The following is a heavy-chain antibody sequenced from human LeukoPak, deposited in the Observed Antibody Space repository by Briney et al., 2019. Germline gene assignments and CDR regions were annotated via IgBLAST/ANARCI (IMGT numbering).Heavy chain of an antibody. V-gene: IGHV3-7*03. CDR3: ARDYCGGDCQAVDY. CDR1: GFTFISYV. D-gene: IGHD2-21*02. CDR2: IKLDGSEK. J-gene: IGHJ4*02. Sequence: GSLRLSCAASGFTFISYVMSWVRQAPGKGLEWVANIKLDGSEKNYVDSVKGRFTISRDNTKNSLYLQMNSLRAEDTAVYYCARDYCGGDCQAVDYWGQGTLVTVSS.